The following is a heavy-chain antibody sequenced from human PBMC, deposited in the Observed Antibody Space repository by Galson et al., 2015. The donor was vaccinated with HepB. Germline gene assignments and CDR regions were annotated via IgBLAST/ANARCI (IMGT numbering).Heavy chain of an antibody. CDR1: GGTFSSYA. D-gene: IGHD1-14*01. CDR3: AREGPGGRGY. CDR2: IIPIFGTA. V-gene: IGHV1-69*13. J-gene: IGHJ4*02. Sequence: VKVSCKASGGTFSSYAISWVRQAPGQGLEWMGGIIPIFGTANYAQKFQGIVTITADESTSTSYLELSSLRSEDAAEDYCAREGPGGRGYWGQGTLVTVSS.